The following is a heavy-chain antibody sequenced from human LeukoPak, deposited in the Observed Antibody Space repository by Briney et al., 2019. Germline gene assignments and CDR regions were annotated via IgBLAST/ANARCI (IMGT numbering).Heavy chain of an antibody. D-gene: IGHD2-15*01. CDR1: GFTFSSYW. Sequence: GGSLRLSCAASGFTFSSYWMSWVRQAPGKGLEWVASIKQDGSGKNYVDSVKGRFTISRDNAKNSLYLQMNSLRAEDTAVYYCARDTFCSGGSCYIYWGQGTLVTVSS. J-gene: IGHJ4*02. CDR3: ARDTFCSGGSCYIY. CDR2: IKQDGSGK. V-gene: IGHV3-7*01.